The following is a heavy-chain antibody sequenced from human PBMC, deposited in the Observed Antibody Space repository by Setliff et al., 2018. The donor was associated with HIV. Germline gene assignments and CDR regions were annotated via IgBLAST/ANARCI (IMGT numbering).Heavy chain of an antibody. V-gene: IGHV3-48*03. Sequence: PGGSLRLSCTASGFTFINYEMNWVRQAPGKGLEWVAYISYSGSAIHYADSVKGRFTISRDNAKNSLYLQMNGLRVEDTGVYYCARDNLYYNLYDGSPVYGMDVWGQGTTVTVSS. D-gene: IGHD3-3*01. CDR2: ISYSGSAI. J-gene: IGHJ6*02. CDR1: GFTFINYE. CDR3: ARDNLYYNLYDGSPVYGMDV.